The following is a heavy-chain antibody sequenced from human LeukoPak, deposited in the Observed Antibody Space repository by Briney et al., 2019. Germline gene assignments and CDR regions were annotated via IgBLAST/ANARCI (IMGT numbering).Heavy chain of an antibody. J-gene: IGHJ3*02. Sequence: GGSLRLSCAASGFTFSSYSMNWVRQAPGKGLEWVSSISSSSSYIYYADSVKGRFTISRDNAKNSLYLQMNSLRAEDTAVYYCAREDPIRDAFDIWGQGTMVTVSS. V-gene: IGHV3-21*01. CDR2: ISSSSSYI. CDR1: GFTFSSYS. CDR3: AREDPIRDAFDI.